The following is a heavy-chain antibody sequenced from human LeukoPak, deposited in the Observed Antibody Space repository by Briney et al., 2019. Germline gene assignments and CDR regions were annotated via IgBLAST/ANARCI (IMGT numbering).Heavy chain of an antibody. V-gene: IGHV1-24*01. D-gene: IGHD3-10*01. CDR2: FDPEDGET. J-gene: IGHJ5*02. Sequence: ASVTVCCKVSGYTLTELSMHWVRQAPGKGLAWMGGFDPEDGETIYAQKFKGRVTMTEDTSTDTAYMELSSLRSEDTAAYYCATMGPYYYGSGKENWFDPWGQGTLVTVSS. CDR1: GYTLTELS. CDR3: ATMGPYYYGSGKENWFDP.